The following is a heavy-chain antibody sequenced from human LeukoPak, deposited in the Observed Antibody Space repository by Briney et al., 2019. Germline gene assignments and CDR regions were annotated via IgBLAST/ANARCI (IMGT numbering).Heavy chain of an antibody. CDR2: ISGSGGST. Sequence: GGSLRLSCAASGFTFSSYAMSWVRQAPGKGLEWVSAISGSGGSTYYADSVKGRFTISRDNSKNTLYLQMNSLRAEDTAVYYCENMVRGVWVTDYYYMDVWAKGPRSPSP. J-gene: IGHJ6*03. V-gene: IGHV3-23*01. D-gene: IGHD3-10*01. CDR1: GFTFSSYA. CDR3: ENMVRGVWVTDYYYMDV.